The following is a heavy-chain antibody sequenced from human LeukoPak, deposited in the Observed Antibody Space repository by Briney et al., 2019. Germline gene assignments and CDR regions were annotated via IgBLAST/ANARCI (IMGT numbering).Heavy chain of an antibody. CDR2: IKQDGSEK. Sequence: PGGSLRLSCAASGFTFDDYAMHWVRQAPGKGLEWVANIKQDGSEKYYVDSVKGRFTISRDNAKNSLYLQMNSLRAEDTAVYYCARDIGSSWYYNYWGQGTLVTVSS. CDR3: ARDIGSSWYYNY. D-gene: IGHD6-13*01. V-gene: IGHV3-7*01. J-gene: IGHJ4*02. CDR1: GFTFDDYA.